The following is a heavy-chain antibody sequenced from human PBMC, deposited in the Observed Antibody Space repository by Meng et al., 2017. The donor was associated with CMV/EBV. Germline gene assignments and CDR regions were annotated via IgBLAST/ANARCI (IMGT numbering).Heavy chain of an antibody. CDR3: ARGGSNYDLVWFDP. Sequence: GGSLRLSCAASGFTFSNSEMNWVRQAPGKGPEWVANIKQDGSEKYYVDSVKGRFTISRDNAKNSLYLQMNSLRAEDTAVYYCARGGSNYDLVWFDPWGQGTLVTVSS. V-gene: IGHV3-7*04. D-gene: IGHD4-11*01. CDR2: IKQDGSEK. CDR1: GFTFSNSE. J-gene: IGHJ5*02.